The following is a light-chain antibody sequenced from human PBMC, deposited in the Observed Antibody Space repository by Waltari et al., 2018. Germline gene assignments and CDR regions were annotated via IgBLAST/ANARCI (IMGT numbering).Light chain of an antibody. CDR3: AAWDDSLNGHWV. V-gene: IGLV1-44*01. Sequence: QSVLTQPPSASGTPGQRVTISCSGSTSNIGSNLVNWYQQLPGKAPKLLIDRSDQRPSGVPGLFSGSKSGTSASLAISGLQSEDEADYYCAAWDDSLNGHWVFGGGTKVTVL. J-gene: IGLJ3*02. CDR1: TSNIGSNL. CDR2: RSD.